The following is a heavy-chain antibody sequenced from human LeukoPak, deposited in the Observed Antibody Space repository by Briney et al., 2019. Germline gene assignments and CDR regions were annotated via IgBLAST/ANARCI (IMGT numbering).Heavy chain of an antibody. CDR1: GGSFSGYY. J-gene: IGHJ4*02. D-gene: IGHD1-26*01. CDR2: INHSGST. V-gene: IGHV4-34*01. Sequence: SETLSLTCAVYGGSFSGYYWSWIRQPPGKGLEWIGEINHSGSTSYNPSLKSRVTISVDTSKNQFSLKLSSVTAADTAVYYCARLPKWELHYWGQGTLVTVSS. CDR3: ARLPKWELHY.